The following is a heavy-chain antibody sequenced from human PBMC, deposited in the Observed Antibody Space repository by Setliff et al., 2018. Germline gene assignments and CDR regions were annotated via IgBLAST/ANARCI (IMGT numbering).Heavy chain of an antibody. J-gene: IGHJ4*02. CDR3: ARTGTYMYFDY. CDR2: ICYRGDT. CDR1: GASLSSGTYY. Sequence: SETLSLTCTVSGASLSSGTYYWGWIRQPPGKGLEWIGRICYRGDTYYNASLKGRLTISVDTAQNQFSLRLTSVTAADTAVYYCARTGTYMYFDYWGQGALVTVSS. V-gene: IGHV4-39*01. D-gene: IGHD1-1*01.